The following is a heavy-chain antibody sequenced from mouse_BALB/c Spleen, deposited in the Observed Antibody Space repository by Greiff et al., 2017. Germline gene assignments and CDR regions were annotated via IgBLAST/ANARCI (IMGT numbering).Heavy chain of an antibody. CDR3: AREGSRRYDVRYFDV. J-gene: IGHJ1*01. CDR1: GFTFTDYY. D-gene: IGHD2-14*01. CDR2: IRNKANGYTT. Sequence: EVQRVESGGGLVQPGGSLRLSCATSGFTFTDYYMSWVRQPPGKALEWLGFIRNKANGYTTEYSASVKGRFTISRDNSQSILYLQMNTLRAEDSATYYCAREGSRRYDVRYFDVWGAGTTVTVSS. V-gene: IGHV7-3*02.